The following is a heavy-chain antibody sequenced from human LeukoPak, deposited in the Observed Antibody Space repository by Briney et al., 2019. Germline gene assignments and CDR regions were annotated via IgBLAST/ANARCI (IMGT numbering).Heavy chain of an antibody. CDR3: VSSSGYDSAVFFPH. CDR2: TFHTGRT. J-gene: IGHJ1*01. V-gene: IGHV4-59*12. CDR1: GGSISSYY. Sequence: SETLSLTCTVSGGSISSYYWSWIRQPPGEGLEWLGYTFHTGRTSYNPSFKSRVTISLDTSKNQVCLKVTSVTAADTAVYYCVSSSGYDSAVFFPHWGQGTLLTVSS. D-gene: IGHD5-12*01.